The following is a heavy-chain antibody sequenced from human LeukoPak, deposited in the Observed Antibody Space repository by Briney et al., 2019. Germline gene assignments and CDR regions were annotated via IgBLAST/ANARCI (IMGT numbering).Heavy chain of an antibody. Sequence: GGALRLSCSASGFTFSDEYMSWIRQAPGKGLEWVSYISNSGSYTNYADSVKGRFTISRDNAKNSLYLQMNSLRAEDTAVYYCARSRGAGPGAYFDYWGQGTLITVSS. J-gene: IGHJ4*02. CDR2: ISNSGSYT. CDR3: ARSRGAGPGAYFDY. CDR1: GFTFSDEY. D-gene: IGHD6-19*01. V-gene: IGHV3-11*03.